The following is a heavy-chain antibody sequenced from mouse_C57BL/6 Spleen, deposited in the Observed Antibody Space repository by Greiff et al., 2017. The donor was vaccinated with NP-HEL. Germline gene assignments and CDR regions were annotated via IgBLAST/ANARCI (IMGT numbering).Heavy chain of an antibody. V-gene: IGHV3-6*01. CDR2: ISYDGSN. J-gene: IGHJ3*01. CDR1: GYSITSGYY. CDR3: ARDRDYGSSWTWFAY. Sequence: EVKLLESGPGLVKPSQSLSLTCSVTGYSITSGYYWNWIRQFPGNKLEWMGYISYDGSNNYNPSLKNRISITRDTSKNQFFLKLNSVTTEDTATYYCARDRDYGSSWTWFAYWGQGTLVTVSA. D-gene: IGHD1-1*01.